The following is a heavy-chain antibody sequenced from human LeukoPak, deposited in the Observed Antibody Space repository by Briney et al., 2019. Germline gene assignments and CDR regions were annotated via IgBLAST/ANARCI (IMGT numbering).Heavy chain of an antibody. CDR3: AKQGGSYDFYFDY. J-gene: IGHJ4*02. CDR1: GFTFSSYA. V-gene: IGHV3-23*01. Sequence: GGSLRLSCAASGFTFSSYAMSWVRQAPGKGLEWVSAISGSGGSTYYADSVKGRFTISRDNSKNTLYLQMNSLRAKDTAVYYCAKQGGSYDFYFDYWGQGTLVTVSS. D-gene: IGHD3-3*01. CDR2: ISGSGGST.